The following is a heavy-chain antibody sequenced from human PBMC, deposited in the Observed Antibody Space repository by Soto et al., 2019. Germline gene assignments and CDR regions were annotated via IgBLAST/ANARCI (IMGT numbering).Heavy chain of an antibody. D-gene: IGHD5-12*01. CDR1: GGSVSSGGYY. CDR3: ARDGDGYNY. CDR2: IYSSGST. J-gene: IGHJ4*02. V-gene: IGHV4-61*08. Sequence: QVQLQESGPGLVKPSETLSLTCTVSGGSVSSGGYYWSWIRQPPGKGLEWIGYIYSSGSTSYNPALKSRVTISVDTSKNQFSLKLSSVTAADTAVYYCARDGDGYNYWGQGTLVTVSS.